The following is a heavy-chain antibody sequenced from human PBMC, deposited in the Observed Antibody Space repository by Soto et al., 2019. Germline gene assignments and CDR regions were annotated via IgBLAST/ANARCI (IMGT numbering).Heavy chain of an antibody. CDR3: ARGRRKTTMVRGVPRGNWFDP. CDR1: GGSISSGAYS. V-gene: IGHV4-30-2*01. Sequence: PSETLSLTCTVSGGSISSGAYSWSWIRQPPGKGLEWIGYIYHSGSTNYIPSLRSRVTISIDTTKNQFSLKLNSVTAADTAVYYCARGRRKTTMVRGVPRGNWFDPWGQGTLVTVSS. CDR2: IYHSGST. J-gene: IGHJ5*02. D-gene: IGHD3-10*01.